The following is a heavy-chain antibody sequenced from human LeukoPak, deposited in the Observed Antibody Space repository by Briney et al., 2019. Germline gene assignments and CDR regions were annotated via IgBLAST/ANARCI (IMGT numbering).Heavy chain of an antibody. CDR3: AGSSSYEYFQH. CDR1: GYTFTSYA. V-gene: IGHV1-3*01. D-gene: IGHD6-13*01. CDR2: INAGNGNT. J-gene: IGHJ1*01. Sequence: ASVKVSCKASGYTFTSYAMHWVRQAPGQRLEWMGWINAGNGNTKYSQKSQGRVTITRDTSASTAYMELSSLRSEDTAVYYCAGSSSYEYFQHWGQGTLVTVSS.